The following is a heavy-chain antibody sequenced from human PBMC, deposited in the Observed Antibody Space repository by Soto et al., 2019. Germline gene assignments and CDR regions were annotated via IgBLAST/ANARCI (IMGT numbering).Heavy chain of an antibody. Sequence: PSETLSLTCNVSSGSISSGDYYWSWIRQPPGKGLEWIGYIYYSGYTYYNPSLKSRLTVSVDTSKNQFSLRLSSVTAADTAVYYCARGRVRWFDITWGQGTMVT. CDR1: SGSISSGDYY. J-gene: IGHJ3*01. D-gene: IGHD3-10*01. CDR2: IYYSGYT. V-gene: IGHV4-30-4*01. CDR3: ARGRVRWFDIT.